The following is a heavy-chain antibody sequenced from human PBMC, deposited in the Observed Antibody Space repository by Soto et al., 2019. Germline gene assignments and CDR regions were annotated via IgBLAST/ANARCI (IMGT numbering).Heavy chain of an antibody. Sequence: QVQLQESGPGLVKPSGTLSLTCAVSGGSISSSNWWSWVRQPPGKGLEWIGEIYHSGSTNYNPSLKSRVTISVDKSKNQFSLKLSSATAADTAVYYCAREGGSSSWYRFNWFDPWGQGTLVTVSS. CDR2: IYHSGST. CDR1: GGSISSSNW. D-gene: IGHD6-13*01. V-gene: IGHV4-4*02. CDR3: AREGGSSSWYRFNWFDP. J-gene: IGHJ5*02.